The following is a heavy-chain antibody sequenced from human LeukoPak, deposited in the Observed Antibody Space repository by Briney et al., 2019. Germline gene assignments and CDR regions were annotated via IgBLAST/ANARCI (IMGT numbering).Heavy chain of an antibody. V-gene: IGHV1-69*04. Sequence: GASVKVSCKASGGTFSSYAISWVRQAPGQGLEWMGRIIPILGIANYAQKFQGRVTITADKSTSTAYMELSSLRSEDTAVYYCARGTGIAVAGMDVWGQGTTVTVSS. CDR1: GGTFSSYA. J-gene: IGHJ6*02. CDR3: ARGTGIAVAGMDV. D-gene: IGHD6-19*01. CDR2: IIPILGIA.